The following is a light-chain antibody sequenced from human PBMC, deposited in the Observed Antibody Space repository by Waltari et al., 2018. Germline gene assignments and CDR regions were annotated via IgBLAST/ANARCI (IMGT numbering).Light chain of an antibody. CDR3: QQYNTQYT. CDR2: KAS. CDR1: QSISSW. V-gene: IGKV1-5*03. J-gene: IGKJ2*01. Sequence: DIQMTQSPSTLSASVGDRVTITCRASQSISSWLAWYQQKPGKAPKLLNYKASSLESGVPSRFSGSGSGTEFTLTISSLQPDDFATYYCQQYNTQYTFGQGTKLEIK.